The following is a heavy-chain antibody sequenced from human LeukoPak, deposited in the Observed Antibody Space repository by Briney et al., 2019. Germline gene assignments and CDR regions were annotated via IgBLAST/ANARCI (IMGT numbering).Heavy chain of an antibody. CDR2: ISAYSGNT. CDR1: GYTFTSYG. CDR3: ARERDTIWGTNNFLDY. V-gene: IGHV1-18*01. J-gene: IGHJ4*02. Sequence: GASVKVSCKASGYTFTSYGISWVRQAPGQGLEWMGWISAYSGNTNYAQKLQGRVTMTTDTSTSTAYMELRSLRSDDTAVYYCARERDTIWGTNNFLDYWGQGALVIVSS. D-gene: IGHD3-9*01.